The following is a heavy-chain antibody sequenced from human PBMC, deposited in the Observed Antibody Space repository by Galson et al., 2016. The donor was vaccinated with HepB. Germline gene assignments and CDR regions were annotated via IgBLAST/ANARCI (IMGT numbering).Heavy chain of an antibody. Sequence: SLRLSCAASGFTFSSYAMHWVRQAPGKGLEWVALISYDGSNKYYADPVKGRFTLSRDHSMNTLYLQMNSLRAEDTAVYYCARGGTPYDFWTTGAFDIWGKGTMVTVSS. CDR1: GFTFSSYA. CDR3: ARGGTPYDFWTTGAFDI. V-gene: IGHV3-30-3*01. J-gene: IGHJ3*02. D-gene: IGHD3-3*01. CDR2: ISYDGSNK.